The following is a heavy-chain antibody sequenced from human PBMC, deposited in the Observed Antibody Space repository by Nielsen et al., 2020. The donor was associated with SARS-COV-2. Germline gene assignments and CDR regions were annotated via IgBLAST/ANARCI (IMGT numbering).Heavy chain of an antibody. CDR1: GFTFSSYA. V-gene: IGHV3-30*04. CDR2: ISYDGSNK. D-gene: IGHD6-19*01. Sequence: GGSLRLSCAASGFTFSSYAMHWVRQAPGKGLEWVAVISYDGSNKYYADSVKGRFTISRDNSKNTLYLQMNSLRAEDTAVYYCATSVGGGIGVAASFDYWGQGTLVTVSS. J-gene: IGHJ4*02. CDR3: ATSVGGGIGVAASFDY.